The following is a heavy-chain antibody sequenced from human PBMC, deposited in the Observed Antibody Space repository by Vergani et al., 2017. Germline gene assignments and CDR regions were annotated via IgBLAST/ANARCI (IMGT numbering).Heavy chain of an antibody. V-gene: IGHV3-23*01. CDR3: AKDLYPCGAVAAWAFDY. CDR2: ISGSGGST. D-gene: IGHD6-19*01. CDR1: GFTFSSYA. J-gene: IGHJ4*02. Sequence: EVQLLESGGGLVQPGGSLRLSCAASGFTFSSYAMSWVRQAPGKGLEWVSAISGSGGSTYYADSVKGRFTISRDNSKTTLYLQMNSLRAEDTAVYYCAKDLYPCGAVAAWAFDYWGQGTLVTVSS.